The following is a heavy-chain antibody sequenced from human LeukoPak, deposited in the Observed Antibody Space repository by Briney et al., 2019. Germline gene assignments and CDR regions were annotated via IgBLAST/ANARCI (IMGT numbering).Heavy chain of an antibody. CDR1: GGSISSSSYY. J-gene: IGHJ4*02. D-gene: IGHD6-19*01. V-gene: IGHV4-39*01. Sequence: PSETLSLTCTVSGGSISSSSYYWGWIRQPPGKGLEWIGSIYYSGSTYYNPSLKSRVTISVDTSKNQFSLKLSSVTAADTAVYYCARGDILSVAGTNWGQGTLVTVSS. CDR2: IYYSGST. CDR3: ARGDILSVAGTN.